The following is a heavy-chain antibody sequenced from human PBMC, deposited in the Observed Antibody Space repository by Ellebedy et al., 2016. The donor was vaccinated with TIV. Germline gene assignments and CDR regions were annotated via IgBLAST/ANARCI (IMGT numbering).Heavy chain of an antibody. CDR3: ATDGSYGDYLSPTHAFVI. Sequence: GGSLRLSCAASGFSFRSYWMSWVRQAPGKGLEWVANINQDGSEKHYVDSVKGRFTISRDNAKNSLYLQMNSLRVEDTDVYYCATDGSYGDYLSPTHAFVIWGQGTMVTVSS. CDR2: INQDGSEK. J-gene: IGHJ3*02. CDR1: GFSFRSYW. D-gene: IGHD4-17*01. V-gene: IGHV3-7*01.